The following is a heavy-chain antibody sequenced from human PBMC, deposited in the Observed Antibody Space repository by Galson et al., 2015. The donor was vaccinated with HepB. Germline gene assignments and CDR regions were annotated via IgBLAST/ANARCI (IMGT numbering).Heavy chain of an antibody. CDR1: GGSISGGGQY. V-gene: IGHV4-31*03. CDR3: ALYQISTGKFDP. D-gene: IGHD2-15*01. CDR2: IHQSGST. J-gene: IGHJ5*02. Sequence: TLSLTCTVSGGSISGGGQYWSWIRQSPEKGLEWLGNIHQSGSTQYNPSLDTRLKISVDLSENQFSLNLTSVTGADTAVYYCALYQISTGKFDPWGRGTLVTVSS.